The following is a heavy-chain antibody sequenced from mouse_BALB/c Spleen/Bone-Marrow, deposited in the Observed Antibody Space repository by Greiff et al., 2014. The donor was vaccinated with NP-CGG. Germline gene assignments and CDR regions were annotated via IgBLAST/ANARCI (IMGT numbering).Heavy chain of an antibody. V-gene: IGHV1S81*02. J-gene: IGHJ3*01. CDR2: INPSNGRT. CDR3: ARYAGEIAY. D-gene: IGHD6-5*01. Sequence: QVQLQQSGAEMVKPGASVKLSCKASGNTFTSYWMHWVKQRPGQGLEWIGEINPSNGRTNYNEKFKSKATLTVDKSSSTAYMQLSRLTSEDSTVYYCARYAGEIAYWAKGLWSLSLQ. CDR1: GNTFTSYW.